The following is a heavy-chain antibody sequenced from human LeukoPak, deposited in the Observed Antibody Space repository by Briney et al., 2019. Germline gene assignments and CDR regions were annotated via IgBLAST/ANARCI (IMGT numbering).Heavy chain of an antibody. CDR3: ARGLRAAMTAFWFDP. CDR2: INRSGST. Sequence: SETLSLTCAVYGGSFSGYYWSWIRQPPGKGLEWIGEINRSGSTNYNPSLKSRVTISVDTSKNQFSLKLSSVTAADTAVYYCARGLRAAMTAFWFDPWAREPWSPSPQ. D-gene: IGHD5-18*01. J-gene: IGHJ5*02. CDR1: GGSFSGYY. V-gene: IGHV4-34*01.